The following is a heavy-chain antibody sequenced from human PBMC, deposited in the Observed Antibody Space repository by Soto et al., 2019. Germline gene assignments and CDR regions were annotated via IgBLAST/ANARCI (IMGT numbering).Heavy chain of an antibody. CDR3: ARCATVTTRYMDV. J-gene: IGHJ6*03. CDR2: INHSGST. V-gene: IGHV4-34*01. Sequence: SETLSLTCAVYGGSFSGYYWSWIRQPPGKGLEWIGEINHSGSTNYNPSLKIRVTISVDTSKNQFSLKLSSVTAADTAVYYCARCATVTTRYMDVWGKGTTVTV. CDR1: GGSFSGYY. D-gene: IGHD4-17*01.